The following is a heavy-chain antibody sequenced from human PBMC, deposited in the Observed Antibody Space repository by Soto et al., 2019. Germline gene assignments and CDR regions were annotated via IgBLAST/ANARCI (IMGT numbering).Heavy chain of an antibody. J-gene: IGHJ5*02. V-gene: IGHV2-26*01. D-gene: IGHD6-19*01. Sequence: QFTLKESGPVLVKPTETLTLRCTVSGLSITDSEMGVSWIRQPPGQPLEWLAHIDSSGEKSYRTFLKSRLPISKDTSKSQIVLTMTNMDPADTATYYCARRHLAVAVSPWFDPWGQGIPVTVSS. CDR3: ARRHLAVAVSPWFDP. CDR1: GLSITDSEMG. CDR2: IDSSGEK.